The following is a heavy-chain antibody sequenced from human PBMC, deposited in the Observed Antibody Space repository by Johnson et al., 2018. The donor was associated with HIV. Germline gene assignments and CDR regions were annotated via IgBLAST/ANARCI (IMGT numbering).Heavy chain of an antibody. D-gene: IGHD3-3*01. CDR3: ARGYYDFWSGRPNDDAFDI. J-gene: IGHJ3*02. V-gene: IGHV3-7*04. Sequence: VQLVESGGGVVQPGRSLRLSCAASGFTFSSFWMNWVRQAPGKGLEWVANIKQDGSEKYFGDSVKGRITISRDNAKNSLYLQMNSLRAEDMSVYYCARGYYDFWSGRPNDDAFDIWGQGTMVTVSS. CDR2: IKQDGSEK. CDR1: GFTFSSFW.